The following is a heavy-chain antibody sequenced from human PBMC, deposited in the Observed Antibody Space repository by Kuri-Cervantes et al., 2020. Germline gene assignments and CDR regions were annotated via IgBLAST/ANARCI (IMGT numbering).Heavy chain of an antibody. J-gene: IGHJ5*02. CDR3: ARADSSGYSWARAPGGWFDP. CDR1: GFTFSSYS. CDR2: ISSSSSYK. V-gene: IGHV3-21*01. Sequence: GGSLRLSCAASGFTFSSYSMNWVRQAPGKGLEWVSFISSSSSYKYYADSVKGRFTISRDNVNNSLYLQMNSLRVEDTAVYYCARADSSGYSWARAPGGWFDPWGQGTLVTVSS. D-gene: IGHD3-22*01.